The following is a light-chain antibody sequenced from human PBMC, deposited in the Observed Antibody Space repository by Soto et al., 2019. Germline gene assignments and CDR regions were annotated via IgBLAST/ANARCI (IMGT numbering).Light chain of an antibody. V-gene: IGKV3-15*01. CDR3: QQYNNWPFS. CDR2: GAS. CDR1: QSVRSN. Sequence: EIVMTQSPATLSVSPGERATLSCRASQSVRSNLAWYQQKPGQAPRLLIYGASTRATGIPARFSGSGSGTEFTLTISGLQSEDSAIYFCQQYNNWPFSFGQGTRLEIK. J-gene: IGKJ5*01.